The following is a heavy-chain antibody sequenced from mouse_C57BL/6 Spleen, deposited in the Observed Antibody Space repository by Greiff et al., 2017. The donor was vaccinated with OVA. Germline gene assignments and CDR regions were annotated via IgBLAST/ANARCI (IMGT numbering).Heavy chain of an antibody. D-gene: IGHD2-4*01. V-gene: IGHV1-9*01. Sequence: VQLQQSGAELMKPGASVKLSCKATGYTFTGYWIEWVQQRPGHGLEWIGEILPGSGSTKYNEKFKGKATFTADSSSNTANMQRSSLTTDDSAVYDRSRMGVYEYAYYFGYWGQGTTLTVSS. CDR2: ILPGSGST. CDR1: GYTFTGYW. CDR3: SRMGVYEYAYYFGY. J-gene: IGHJ2*01.